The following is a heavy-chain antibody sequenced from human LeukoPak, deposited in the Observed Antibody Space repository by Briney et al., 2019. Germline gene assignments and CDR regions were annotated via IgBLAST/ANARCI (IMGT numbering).Heavy chain of an antibody. V-gene: IGHV3-30*02. J-gene: IGHJ3*02. CDR1: GFTFSSYG. D-gene: IGHD2-2*01. CDR2: IRYDGSNK. Sequence: GESLRLSCAASGFTFSSYGMHWVRQAPGKGLEWVAFIRYDGSNKYYADSVKGRFTISRDNSKNTLYLQMNSLRAEDTAVYYCAKERYCSSTSCYGDDAFDIWGQGTMVTVSS. CDR3: AKERYCSSTSCYGDDAFDI.